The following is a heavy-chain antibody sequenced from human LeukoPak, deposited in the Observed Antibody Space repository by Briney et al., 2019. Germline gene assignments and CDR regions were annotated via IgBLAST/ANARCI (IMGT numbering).Heavy chain of an antibody. CDR3: ASKYDFWSGYSSTTTRG. CDR2: ISNDGSSK. D-gene: IGHD3-3*01. CDR1: GFTFSSYG. V-gene: IGHV3-30*03. Sequence: GGSLRLSCAASGFTFSSYGFHWVRQAPGKGLEWVAVISNDGSSKYYADSVKDRFTISRDNSKNTLYLQMNSLRAEDTAVYYCASKYDFWSGYSSTTTRGWGQGTLVTVSS. J-gene: IGHJ4*02.